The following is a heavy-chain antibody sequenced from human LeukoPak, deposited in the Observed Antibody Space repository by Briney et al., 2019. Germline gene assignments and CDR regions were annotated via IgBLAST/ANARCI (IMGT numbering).Heavy chain of an antibody. CDR1: GFTFDDYA. CDR2: ISWNSGSI. V-gene: IGHV3-9*03. J-gene: IGHJ4*02. CDR3: AKDSLRYYDSSGSTYYFDY. D-gene: IGHD3-22*01. Sequence: GGSLRLSCAASGFTFDDYAMHWVRQAPGKGLEWVSGISWNSGSIGYADSVKGRFTISRDNAKSSLYLQMNSLRAEDMALYYCAKDSLRYYDSSGSTYYFDYWGQGTLVTVSS.